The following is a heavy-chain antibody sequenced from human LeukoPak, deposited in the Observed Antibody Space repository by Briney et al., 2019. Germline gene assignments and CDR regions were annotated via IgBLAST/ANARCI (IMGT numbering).Heavy chain of an antibody. D-gene: IGHD3-10*02. CDR3: AELGITMIGGV. J-gene: IGHJ6*04. V-gene: IGHV3-21*01. Sequence: TGGSLRLSCAASGFTFSNYNMNWVRQAPGKGLEWVSSISTSSSYIYYADSVKGRFTISRDNAKKSLYLQMNSLRAEDTAVYYCAELGITMIGGVWGKGTTVTISS. CDR1: GFTFSNYN. CDR2: ISTSSSYI.